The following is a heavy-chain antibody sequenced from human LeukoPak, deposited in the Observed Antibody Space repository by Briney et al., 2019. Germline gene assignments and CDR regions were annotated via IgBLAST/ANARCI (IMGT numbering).Heavy chain of an antibody. CDR2: ISDDSSFT. V-gene: IGHV3-23*01. D-gene: IGHD3-16*01. Sequence: PGGSLRLSCVASGLRFRSYAMNWVRQAPGKGLECISTISDDSSFTYYADSVKGRSAISRDDSKNTLYLQMSNLRAEDTAVYFCARGGGLDVWGQGATVTASS. CDR3: ARGGGLDV. CDR1: GLRFRSYA. J-gene: IGHJ6*02.